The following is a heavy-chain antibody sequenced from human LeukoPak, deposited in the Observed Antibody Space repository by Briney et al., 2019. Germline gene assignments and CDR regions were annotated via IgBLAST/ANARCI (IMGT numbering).Heavy chain of an antibody. CDR3: AMLASQYLTSWFDY. CDR1: GFTFSSYG. CDR2: IRYDGSNK. J-gene: IGHJ4*02. V-gene: IGHV3-30*02. D-gene: IGHD2/OR15-2a*01. Sequence: GGSRRLSCAASGFTFSSYGLHWVGRAPGKGLEGVAFIRYDGSNKYYADSVKGRFTTSRDNSKNTLYLQMHSLRAEDTAVYYCAMLASQYLTSWFDYWGQGTLVTVSS.